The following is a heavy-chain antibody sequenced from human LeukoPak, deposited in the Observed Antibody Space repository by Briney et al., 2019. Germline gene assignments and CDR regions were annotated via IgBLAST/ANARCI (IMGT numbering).Heavy chain of an antibody. Sequence: PSETLSLTCTLSGSSITSVSDYWGWIRQPPGGGLEWIGDIYYTGSTYYSPSLRSRVTMSVHTSETQFSLRRNSVTAVDTAVYYCARRWGNIVGVTYEYWGQGTLVTVSS. CDR1: GSSITSVSDY. CDR2: IYYTGST. J-gene: IGHJ4*02. CDR3: ARRWGNIVGVTYEY. V-gene: IGHV4-39*01. D-gene: IGHD3-16*01.